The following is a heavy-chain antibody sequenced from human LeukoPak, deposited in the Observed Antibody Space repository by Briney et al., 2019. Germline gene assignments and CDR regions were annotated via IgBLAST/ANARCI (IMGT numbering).Heavy chain of an antibody. CDR3: ASSPFNWNDVSFDF. D-gene: IGHD1-1*01. CDR1: GFPFSSDW. Sequence: AGGSLRLSCAASGFPFSSDWMQWVRQAPGKGLVWVSRIKSDGSSISYADSVKGRFTISRDNAKNTLYLQMNSLRAEDTAVYYCASSPFNWNDVSFDFWGQGALVTVSS. CDR2: IKSDGSSI. V-gene: IGHV3-74*01. J-gene: IGHJ4*02.